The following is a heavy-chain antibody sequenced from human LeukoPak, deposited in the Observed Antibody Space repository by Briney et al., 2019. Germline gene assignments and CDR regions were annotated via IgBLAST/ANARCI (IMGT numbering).Heavy chain of an antibody. J-gene: IGHJ5*02. D-gene: IGHD3-10*01. CDR3: ARHSGSGSLSRPFDP. V-gene: IGHV4-39*02. CDR1: GDSVTSGGFY. CDR2: VYYTGST. Sequence: SETLSLTCTVSGDSVTSGGFYWAWLRQPPGKGLEWIATVYYTGSTYYNPSLKSRVTISIDPSKNHFSLKLRSVVAPDTAVYYCARHSGSGSLSRPFDPWGQGTLVTVSS.